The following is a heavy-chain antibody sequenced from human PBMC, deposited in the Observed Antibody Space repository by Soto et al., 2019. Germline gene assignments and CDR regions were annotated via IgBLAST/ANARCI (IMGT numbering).Heavy chain of an antibody. Sequence: SETLSLTCAFYGGSFRGYYWSLIRQPPGKGLEWIGEINHSGSTNYNPSLKSRVTISVDTSKNQFSLKLSSVTAADTAVYYCARGLGVVVVIWGQGTLVTVSS. V-gene: IGHV4-34*01. CDR2: INHSGST. D-gene: IGHD2-15*01. CDR3: ARGLGVVVVI. J-gene: IGHJ4*02. CDR1: GGSFRGYY.